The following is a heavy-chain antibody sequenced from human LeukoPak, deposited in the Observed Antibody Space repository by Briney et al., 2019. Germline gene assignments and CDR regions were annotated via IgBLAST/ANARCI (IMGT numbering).Heavy chain of an antibody. V-gene: IGHV4-34*01. CDR1: GGSFSGYY. J-gene: IGHJ4*02. Sequence: PSETLSLTCAVYGGSFSGYYWSWIRQPLGKGLEWIGEINHSGSTNYNPSLKSRVTISVDTSKNQFSLKLSSVTAADTAVYYCARDVGYSYGVDYWGQGTLVTVSS. CDR2: INHSGST. CDR3: ARDVGYSYGVDY. D-gene: IGHD5-18*01.